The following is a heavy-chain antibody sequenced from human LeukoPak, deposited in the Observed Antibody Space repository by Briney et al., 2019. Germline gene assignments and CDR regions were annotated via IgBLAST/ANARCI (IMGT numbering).Heavy chain of an antibody. D-gene: IGHD1-26*01. CDR1: DYTFTSYG. J-gene: IGHJ1*01. V-gene: IGHV1-18*01. Sequence: ASVKVSCKASDYTFTSYGISWVRQAPGQGLEWMGWISAYNGNTNYAQKLQGRVTMTTDTSTSTAYMELRSLRSDDTAVYYCAREFHSGSYSGFQHWGQGTLVTVSS. CDR2: ISAYNGNT. CDR3: AREFHSGSYSGFQH.